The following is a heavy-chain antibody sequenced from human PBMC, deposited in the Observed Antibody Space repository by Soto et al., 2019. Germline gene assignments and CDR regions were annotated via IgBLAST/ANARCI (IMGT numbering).Heavy chain of an antibody. CDR1: GGSISSYY. D-gene: IGHD2-2*01. Sequence: LSLTCTVSGGSISSYYWSWIRQPPGKGLEWIGYIYYSGSTNYNPSLKSRVTISVDTSKNQFSLKLSSVTAADTAVYYCARCRSTSCHLFDYWGQGTLVTVSS. CDR2: IYYSGST. V-gene: IGHV4-59*01. CDR3: ARCRSTSCHLFDY. J-gene: IGHJ4*02.